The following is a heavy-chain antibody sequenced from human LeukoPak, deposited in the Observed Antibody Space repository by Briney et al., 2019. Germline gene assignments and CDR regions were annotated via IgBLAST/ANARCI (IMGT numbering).Heavy chain of an antibody. D-gene: IGHD3-3*01. CDR3: ARGGFWSGYYYRAFDI. J-gene: IGHJ3*02. Sequence: GASVKVSCKVSGYTLTELSMHWVRQAPGKGLEWMGGFDPEDGETIYAQKFQGRVTMTEDTSTDTAYMELSSLRSEDTAVYYCARGGFWSGYYYRAFDIWGQGTMVTVSS. V-gene: IGHV1-24*01. CDR1: GYTLTELS. CDR2: FDPEDGET.